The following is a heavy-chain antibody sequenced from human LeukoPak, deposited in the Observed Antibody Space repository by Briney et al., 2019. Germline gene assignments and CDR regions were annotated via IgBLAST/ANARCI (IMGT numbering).Heavy chain of an antibody. CDR3: ARDLSPTRFYYILTGYYKGYYYYGMDV. CDR1: GFTFSSYA. CDR2: ISYDGSNK. D-gene: IGHD3-9*01. Sequence: GGSLRLSCAASGFTFSSYAMHWVRQAPGKGLEWVAVISYDGSNKYYADSVKGRFTISRDNPKNTLYLQMNSLRAEDTAVYYCARDLSPTRFYYILTGYYKGYYYYGMDVWGQGTTVTVSS. J-gene: IGHJ6*02. V-gene: IGHV3-30*04.